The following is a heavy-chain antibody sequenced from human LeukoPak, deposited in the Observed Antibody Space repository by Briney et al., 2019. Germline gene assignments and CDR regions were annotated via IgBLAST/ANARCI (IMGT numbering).Heavy chain of an antibody. D-gene: IGHD4-11*01. CDR3: ARDGGDIDYSNYGVVYYYMDV. Sequence: SVKVSCKASGYTFTSYGISWVRQAPGQGLEWMGGSIPIFGTANYAQKFQGRVTITTDESTRTAYMELSSLRSEDTAVYYCARDGGDIDYSNYGVVYYYMDVWGKGTTVTVSS. CDR2: SIPIFGTA. V-gene: IGHV1-69*05. J-gene: IGHJ6*03. CDR1: GYTFTSYG.